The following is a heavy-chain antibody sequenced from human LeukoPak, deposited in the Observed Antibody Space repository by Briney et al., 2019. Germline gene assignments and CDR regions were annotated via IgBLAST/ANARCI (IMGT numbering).Heavy chain of an antibody. CDR1: GFSFSGYS. V-gene: IGHV3-21*01. CDR3: ARMDVGRDGYNSDY. D-gene: IGHD5-24*01. Sequence: GGSLRLSCAASGFSFSGYSMNWVRQAPGKGLEWVSSIGSSSTYIYYADSVKGRFTISRDNAKNSLYLQMNSLRAEDTAVYYCARMDVGRDGYNSDYWGQGTLVTVSS. J-gene: IGHJ4*02. CDR2: IGSSSTYI.